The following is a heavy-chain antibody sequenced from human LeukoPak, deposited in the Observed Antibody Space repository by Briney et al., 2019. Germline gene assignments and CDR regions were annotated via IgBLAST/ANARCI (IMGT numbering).Heavy chain of an antibody. J-gene: IGHJ1*01. V-gene: IGHV2-5*02. CDR2: IFWDDDK. D-gene: IGHD2-21*02. CDR3: THSVGIVVVTSEDEYFLH. Sequence: SGPTLVKPTQTLTLTCTFSGFSLSTSGVGVGWIRQPPGKALEWLALIFWDDDKRYNPSLESRLSITKDTSKDQVVLTMTNMDPADTATYYCTHSVGIVVVTSEDEYFLHWGQGSLVIVS. CDR1: GFSLSTSGVG.